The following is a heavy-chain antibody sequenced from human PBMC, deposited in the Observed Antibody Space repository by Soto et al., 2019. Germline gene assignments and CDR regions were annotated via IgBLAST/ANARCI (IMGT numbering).Heavy chain of an antibody. D-gene: IGHD3-16*02. CDR3: ARDFDYVWGSYRYKGYFDY. CDR1: GFTFSSYA. J-gene: IGHJ4*02. V-gene: IGHV3-30-3*01. Sequence: QVQLVESGGGVVQPGRSLRLSCAASGFTFSSYAMHWVRQAPGKGLEWVAVISYDGSNKYYADSVKGRFTIPRDNSKNTLYLQMNSLRAEETAVYYCARDFDYVWGSYRYKGYFDYWGQGTLVTVSS. CDR2: ISYDGSNK.